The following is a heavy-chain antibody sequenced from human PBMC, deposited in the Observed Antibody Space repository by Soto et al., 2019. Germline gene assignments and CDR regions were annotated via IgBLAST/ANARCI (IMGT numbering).Heavy chain of an antibody. J-gene: IGHJ4*02. CDR2: INPSGGST. V-gene: IGHV1-46*01. D-gene: IGHD5-12*01. CDR3: ARDSDVGDGYNLVPKD. Sequence: ASVKVSCKASGYTFTSYYMHWVRQAPGQGLEWMGIINPSGGSTSYAQKFQGRVTMTRDTSTSTVYMELSSLRSEDTAVYYCARDSDVGDGYNLVPKDWGQGTLVTVSS. CDR1: GYTFTSYY.